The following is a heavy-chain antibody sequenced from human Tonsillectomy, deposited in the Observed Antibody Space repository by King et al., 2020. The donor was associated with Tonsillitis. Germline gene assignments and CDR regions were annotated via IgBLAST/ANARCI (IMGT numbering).Heavy chain of an antibody. J-gene: IGHJ3*02. CDR1: GFIFSSYA. Sequence: VQLVESGGGLVQPGGSLRLSCSASGFIFSSYAMHWVRQAPGKGLEYVSAISSNGGSTYYADSVKGRFSISRDNSKNTLYFQMSSLRVEDTAVYYCVKGRTGYDGFDIWGQGTMVTVSS. D-gene: IGHD1-1*01. CDR3: VKGRTGYDGFDI. V-gene: IGHV3-64D*06. CDR2: ISSNGGST.